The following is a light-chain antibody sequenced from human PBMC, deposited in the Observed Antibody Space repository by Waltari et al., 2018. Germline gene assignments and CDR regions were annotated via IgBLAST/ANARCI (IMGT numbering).Light chain of an antibody. CDR2: DVS. Sequence: EIVLTQSPANLSLSPGERATLSCRASQSVDSQLAWYQQKPGQAPRLLIHDVSNRATGIPPRFSGSGSGTDFRLTISSLEAEDSAVYYCQQRYAWPITFGGGTKVELK. V-gene: IGKV3-11*01. J-gene: IGKJ4*01. CDR1: QSVDSQ. CDR3: QQRYAWPIT.